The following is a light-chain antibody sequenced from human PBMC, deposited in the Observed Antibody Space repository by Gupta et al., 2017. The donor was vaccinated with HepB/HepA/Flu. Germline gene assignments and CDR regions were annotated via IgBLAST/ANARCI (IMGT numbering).Light chain of an antibody. CDR1: QCCVYSRDNNNY. CDR3: QQHDGTPRT. CDR2: WAS. J-gene: IGKJ1*01. V-gene: IGKV4-1*01. Sequence: DIVMTQSPDSLPVALGERANINCRSSQCCVYSRDNNNYLAWYQQKPGQPPKLLIYWASTREAGVPDRFSGSGSGTDFTLTISRLQAEDVAVYYCQQHDGTPRTFGQGTKVEIK.